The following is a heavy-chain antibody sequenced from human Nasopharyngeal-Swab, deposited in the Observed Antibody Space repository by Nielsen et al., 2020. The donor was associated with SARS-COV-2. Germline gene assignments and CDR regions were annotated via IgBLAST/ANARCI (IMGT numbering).Heavy chain of an antibody. CDR3: ARDRRIQLWFGGGYFDY. Sequence: GESLKISCAASGFTFSSYGMHWFRQAPGKGLEWVAVIWYDGSYKYYADSVKGRFTISRDNSKNTLYLQMNSLRAEDTAVYYCARDRRIQLWFGGGYFDYWGQGTLVTVSS. CDR2: IWYDGSYK. CDR1: GFTFSSYG. V-gene: IGHV3-33*01. J-gene: IGHJ4*02. D-gene: IGHD5-18*01.